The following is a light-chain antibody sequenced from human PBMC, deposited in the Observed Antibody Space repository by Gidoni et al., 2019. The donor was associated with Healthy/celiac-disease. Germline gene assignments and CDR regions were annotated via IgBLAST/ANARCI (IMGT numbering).Light chain of an antibody. V-gene: IGKV3-20*01. CDR3: QQYDSSLWA. Sequence: IVLTPSPGTPSLSPGETATLSCRASKSGSSSYLAWYQQKPGQAPRLLIYGASSRATGIPDRFSGSGSGTDFTLTISRLDPEDFAVYYCQQYDSSLWAFGQGTKVEIK. J-gene: IGKJ1*01. CDR1: KSGSSSY. CDR2: GAS.